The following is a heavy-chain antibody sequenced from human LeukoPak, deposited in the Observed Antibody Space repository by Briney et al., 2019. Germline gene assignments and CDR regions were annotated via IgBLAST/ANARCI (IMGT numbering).Heavy chain of an antibody. Sequence: GASVKVSCMASGYTFTSYYMHWVRQAPGQGLEWMGIIKPRGGRRSYAQKFQGRVTINRDTSTSTVYMELSSLRSEDPAVYYCARVYYYDSSGYLSEDYFDYWGQGTLVTVSS. CDR1: GYTFTSYY. CDR3: ARVYYYDSSGYLSEDYFDY. J-gene: IGHJ4*02. V-gene: IGHV1-46*01. CDR2: IKPRGGRR. D-gene: IGHD3-22*01.